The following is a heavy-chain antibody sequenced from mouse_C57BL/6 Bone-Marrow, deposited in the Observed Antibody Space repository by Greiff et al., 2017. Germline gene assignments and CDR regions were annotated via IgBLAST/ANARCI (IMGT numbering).Heavy chain of an antibody. CDR2: INPNYGTT. CDR3: ARKWTTVVADYAMDY. D-gene: IGHD1-1*01. Sequence: EVQLQQSGPELVKPGASVKISCKASGYSFTDYNMNWVKQSNGKSLEWIGVINPNYGTTSYNQKFKGKATLTVDQSSSTAYMQINSLTSEDSAVYYCARKWTTVVADYAMDYWGQGTSVTVSS. V-gene: IGHV1-39*01. J-gene: IGHJ4*01. CDR1: GYSFTDYN.